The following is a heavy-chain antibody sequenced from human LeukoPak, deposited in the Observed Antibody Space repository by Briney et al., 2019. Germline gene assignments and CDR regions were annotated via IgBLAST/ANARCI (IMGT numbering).Heavy chain of an antibody. CDR3: ARDRQLAD. CDR2: ISSGSSYI. V-gene: IGHV3-21*01. Sequence: PGGSLRLSCAASGFTFSSYSMNWVRQAPGKGLEWVSSISSGSSYIYYADSVKGRFTISRDNAKNSLYLQMNSLRAEDTAVYYCARDRQLADWGQGTLVTVSS. D-gene: IGHD6-13*01. CDR1: GFTFSSYS. J-gene: IGHJ4*02.